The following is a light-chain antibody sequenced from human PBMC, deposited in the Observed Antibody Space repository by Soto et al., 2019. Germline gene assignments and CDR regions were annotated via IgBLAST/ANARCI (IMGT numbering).Light chain of an antibody. CDR2: GAS. CDR3: QQYGSSRGT. J-gene: IGKJ1*01. CDR1: QSVSSSY. V-gene: IGKV3-20*01. Sequence: EIVLTQSPGTLSLSPGERATLSWRASQSVSSSYLAWYQQKHGQAPRLLIYGASSRATGIPDRFSGSGSGTDFNLTISRLETEDFAVYYCQQYGSSRGTFGQGTKVDIK.